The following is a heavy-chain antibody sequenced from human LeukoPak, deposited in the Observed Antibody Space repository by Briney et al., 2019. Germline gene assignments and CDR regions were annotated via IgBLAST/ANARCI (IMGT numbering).Heavy chain of an antibody. CDR2: ITSSSTTM. J-gene: IGHJ4*02. D-gene: IGHD4-23*01. Sequence: PGVPLTLSCAASVFTFSDNSMVWARQAPGEGVEWVSYITSSSTTMYYADSVKGRFTISRDNARNSLYLQRNSLRDEDTAVYFCARPSFGRDSAYWGQGTLVTVSS. V-gene: IGHV3-48*02. CDR1: VFTFSDNS. CDR3: ARPSFGRDSAY.